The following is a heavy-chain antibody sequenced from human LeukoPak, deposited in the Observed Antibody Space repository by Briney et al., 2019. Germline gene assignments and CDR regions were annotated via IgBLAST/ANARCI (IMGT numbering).Heavy chain of an antibody. CDR3: ARELTDYGSGSYYTDY. Sequence: SETLSLTCTVSGGSISSYYWSWIRQPPGKGLEWIGYIYYSGSTNYNPSLKSRVTISVDTSKNQFSLKLSSVTAADTAVYYCARELTDYGSGSYYTDYWGQGTLVTVSS. CDR1: GGSISSYY. J-gene: IGHJ4*02. CDR2: IYYSGST. D-gene: IGHD3-10*01. V-gene: IGHV4-59*01.